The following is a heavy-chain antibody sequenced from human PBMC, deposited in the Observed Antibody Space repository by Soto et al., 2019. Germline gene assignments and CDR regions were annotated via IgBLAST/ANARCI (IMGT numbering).Heavy chain of an antibody. CDR3: ARRGLRIHPSRFDI. D-gene: IGHD4-17*01. Sequence: SETLSLTCTVSGGSISSYYWSWIRQPPGKGLEWIGYIYYSGSTNYNPSLKSRVTISVDTSKNQFSLKLSSVTAADTAVYYCARRGLRIHPSRFDIWGQGTMVTVSS. CDR1: GGSISSYY. V-gene: IGHV4-59*08. J-gene: IGHJ3*02. CDR2: IYYSGST.